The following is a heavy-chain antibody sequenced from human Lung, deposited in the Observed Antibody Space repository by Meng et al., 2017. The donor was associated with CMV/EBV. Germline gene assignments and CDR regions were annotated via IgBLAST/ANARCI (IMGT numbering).Heavy chain of an antibody. CDR2: IKKKADSYTT. Sequence: SXKISXAASGSTFSDHHMDWVRQVPGRGLEWVGEIKKKADSYTTHYAASVKGRFTISRDDSKNSVYLQLSSLKTEDSAVYYCAYLAEAFGMDVWGQGTXVTVSS. CDR3: AYLAEAFGMDV. J-gene: IGHJ6*02. D-gene: IGHD6-19*01. CDR1: GSTFSDHH. V-gene: IGHV3-72*01.